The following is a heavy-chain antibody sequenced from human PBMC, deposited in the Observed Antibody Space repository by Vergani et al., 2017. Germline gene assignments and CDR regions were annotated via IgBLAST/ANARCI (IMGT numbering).Heavy chain of an antibody. CDR2: INHSGST. V-gene: IGHV4-34*01. D-gene: IGHD3-22*01. CDR3: ARMGGYDEGDAFRIGYFDS. CDR1: GGSFSGYF. J-gene: IGHJ4*02. Sequence: QVQLQQWGAGLLKPSETLSLTCAVYGGSFSGYFWSWIRQPPGKGLEWIGDINHSGSTNYNPSLESRVTISADTSKNQFSLKLSSVTAADTAIYYCARMGGYDEGDAFRIGYFDSWGPGILVTVSS.